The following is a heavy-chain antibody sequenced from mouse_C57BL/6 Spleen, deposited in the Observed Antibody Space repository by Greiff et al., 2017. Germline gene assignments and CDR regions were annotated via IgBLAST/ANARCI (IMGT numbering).Heavy chain of an antibody. CDR1: GFTFSSYT. Sequence: EVKLVESGGGLVKPGGSLKLSCAASGFTFSSYTMSWVRQTPEKRLEWVATISGGGGNTYYPDSVKGRFTISRDDAKNTLSLQMSSLRSEDTALYDCARPGSDYYAMDYWGQGTSVTVSS. J-gene: IGHJ4*01. CDR3: ARPGSDYYAMDY. V-gene: IGHV5-9*01. CDR2: ISGGGGNT.